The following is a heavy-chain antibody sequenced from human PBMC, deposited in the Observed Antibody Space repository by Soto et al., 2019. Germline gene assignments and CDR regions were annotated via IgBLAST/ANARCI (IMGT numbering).Heavy chain of an antibody. D-gene: IGHD5-18*01. CDR3: AKDHQVGYSYGIFDY. V-gene: IGHV3-23*01. CDR2: ISTSADST. J-gene: IGHJ4*02. Sequence: VGSLRLSCAASGFTFSSYAMSWVRQAPGKGLEWVSAISTSADSTYYADSVKGRFTISRDNSKNTLYLQMNSLRAEDTAVYYCAKDHQVGYSYGIFDYWGQGTLVTVSS. CDR1: GFTFSSYA.